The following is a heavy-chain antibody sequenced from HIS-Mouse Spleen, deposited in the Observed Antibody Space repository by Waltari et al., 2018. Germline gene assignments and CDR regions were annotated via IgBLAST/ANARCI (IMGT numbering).Heavy chain of an antibody. Sequence: EVQLVESGGGLVQPGGSLRLSCAASGFTFSSYWMHWVRQAPGKGLGWVSRINSDGSSTSYADSVKGRFTISRDNAKNTLYLQMNSLRAEDTAVYYCARAGGNPPPQLYAFDIWGQGTMVTVSS. CDR2: INSDGSST. V-gene: IGHV3-74*01. D-gene: IGHD2-8*01. J-gene: IGHJ3*02. CDR1: GFTFSSYW. CDR3: ARAGGNPPPQLYAFDI.